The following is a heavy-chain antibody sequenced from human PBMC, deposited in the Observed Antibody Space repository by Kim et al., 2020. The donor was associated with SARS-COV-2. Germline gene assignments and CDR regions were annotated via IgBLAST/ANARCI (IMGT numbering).Heavy chain of an antibody. Sequence: SETLSLTCTVSGGSISSTTNYWGWVRQPPGKGLEWIGSIYYSGTAYYRPSLKSRASISVDTSNNQFSLKLNSVTASDTAVYYCAKHGSSFFDYWGQGILVTVS. J-gene: IGHJ4*02. CDR3: AKHGSSFFDY. CDR1: GGSISSTTNY. CDR2: IYYSGTA. D-gene: IGHD1-26*01. V-gene: IGHV4-39*01.